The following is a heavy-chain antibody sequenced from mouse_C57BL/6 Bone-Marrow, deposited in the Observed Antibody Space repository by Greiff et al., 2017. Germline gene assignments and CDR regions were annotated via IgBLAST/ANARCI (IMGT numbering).Heavy chain of an antibody. Sequence: QVQLQQPGAELVKPGASVKLSCKASGYTFTSYWMHWVKQRPGQGLEWIGMIHPNSGSTNYNEKFKSKATLTVDKSSSTAYMQLSSLTSEDSAVYYCARPFHYYGSSYGYWGQGTTLTVAS. V-gene: IGHV1-64*01. J-gene: IGHJ2*01. CDR2: IHPNSGST. CDR1: GYTFTSYW. D-gene: IGHD1-1*01. CDR3: ARPFHYYGSSYGY.